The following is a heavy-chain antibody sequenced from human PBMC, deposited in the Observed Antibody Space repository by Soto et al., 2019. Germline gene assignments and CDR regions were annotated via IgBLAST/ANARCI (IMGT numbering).Heavy chain of an antibody. CDR1: GGTFSSYA. V-gene: IGHV1-69*01. J-gene: IGHJ6*02. CDR3: ARVKIVVVPAARGSYYYYGMDV. Sequence: QVQLVQSGAEVKKPGSSVKVSCKASGGTFSSYAISWVRQAPGQGLEWMGGIIPIFGTANYAQKFQGRVTITADESTSTAYMELSSVRSEDTAVYYCARVKIVVVPAARGSYYYYGMDVWGQGATVTVSS. D-gene: IGHD2-2*01. CDR2: IIPIFGTA.